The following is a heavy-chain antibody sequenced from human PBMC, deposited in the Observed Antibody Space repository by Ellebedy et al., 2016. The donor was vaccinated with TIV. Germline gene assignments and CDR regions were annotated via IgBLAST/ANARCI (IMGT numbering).Heavy chain of an antibody. D-gene: IGHD3-22*01. Sequence: MPSETLSLTCTVTGDSISSRTYYWAWIRQSPGKGLEWIGSIYYRGSTYDNPSLERRVTMFVDTSKNQFSLELTSVPAADTAVYYCARHVGFYYDDGGYLNYFDQWGQGTLVTVSS. CDR1: GDSISSRTYY. CDR2: IYYRGST. J-gene: IGHJ4*02. CDR3: ARHVGFYYDDGGYLNYFDQ. V-gene: IGHV4-39*01.